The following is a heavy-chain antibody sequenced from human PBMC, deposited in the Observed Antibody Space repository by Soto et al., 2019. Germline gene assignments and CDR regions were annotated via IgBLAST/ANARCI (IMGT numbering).Heavy chain of an antibody. Sequence: SETLSLTCTVSGGSISSSSYYWGWIRQPPGKGLEWIGSIYYSGSTYYNPSLKSRVTISVDTSKNQFSLKLSSVTAADTAVYYCAKTDYGDYVGDWFDPWGQGTLVTVSS. CDR1: GGSISSSSYY. J-gene: IGHJ5*02. CDR3: AKTDYGDYVGDWFDP. D-gene: IGHD4-17*01. CDR2: IYYSGST. V-gene: IGHV4-39*01.